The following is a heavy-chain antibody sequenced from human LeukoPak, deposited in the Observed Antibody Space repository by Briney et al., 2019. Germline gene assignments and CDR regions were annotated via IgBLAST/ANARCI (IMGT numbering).Heavy chain of an antibody. V-gene: IGHV3-30*09. D-gene: IGHD2-15*01. CDR2: ISYDGSDK. CDR1: GFTFSTYP. CDR3: ARDRVAVYCSGGNCQSRYYYYDMDV. J-gene: IGHJ6*02. Sequence: GGSLRLSCAASGFTFSTYPMHWVRQAPGKGLEWVASISYDGSDKVFPDSVKGRFAISRDNSNNTLYLQMNSLRPEDTAVYFRARDRVAVYCSGGNCQSRYYYYDMDVWGQGTTVTVSS.